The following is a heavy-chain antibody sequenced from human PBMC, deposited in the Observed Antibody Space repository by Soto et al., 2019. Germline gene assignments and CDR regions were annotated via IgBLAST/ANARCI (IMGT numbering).Heavy chain of an antibody. CDR1: GYTFTSYA. J-gene: IGHJ4*02. D-gene: IGHD6-13*01. V-gene: IGHV1-18*01. CDR3: ARDAAAGLNDY. CDR2: ISAYNGNT. Sequence: ASVKVSWEASGYTFTSYAISWVRQAPGQGLEWMGWISAYNGNTNYAQKLQGRVTMTTDTSTSTAYMELRSLRSDDTAVYYCARDAAAGLNDYWGQGTLVTVS.